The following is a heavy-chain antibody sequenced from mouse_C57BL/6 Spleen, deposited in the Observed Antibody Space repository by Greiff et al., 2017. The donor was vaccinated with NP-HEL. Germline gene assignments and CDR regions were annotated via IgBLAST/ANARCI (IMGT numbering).Heavy chain of an antibody. J-gene: IGHJ4*01. Sequence: EVMLVESGPELVKPGASVKMSCKASGYTFTDYNMHWVKQSHGKSLEWIGYINPNNGGTSYNQKFKGKATLTVNKSSSTAYMELRSLTSEDSAVYYWARRHYYGSSPYAMDYWGQGTSVTVSS. CDR3: ARRHYYGSSPYAMDY. D-gene: IGHD1-1*01. V-gene: IGHV1-22*01. CDR2: INPNNGGT. CDR1: GYTFTDYN.